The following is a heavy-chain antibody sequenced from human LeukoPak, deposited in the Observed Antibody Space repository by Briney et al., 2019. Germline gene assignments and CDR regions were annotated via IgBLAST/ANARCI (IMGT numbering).Heavy chain of an antibody. V-gene: IGHV3-48*04. CDR1: GFTFSSYT. CDR3: ARGVSDSYGPYWHFDL. CDR2: ISISTSSI. Sequence: HPGGSLRLSCAASGFTFSSYTMNWVRQAPGKGLEWISYISISTSSIYYADSVKGRFTISRDNSKNSLYLQMNSLRVEDTAVYYCARGVSDSYGPYWHFDLWGRGTLVTVSS. J-gene: IGHJ2*01. D-gene: IGHD5-18*01.